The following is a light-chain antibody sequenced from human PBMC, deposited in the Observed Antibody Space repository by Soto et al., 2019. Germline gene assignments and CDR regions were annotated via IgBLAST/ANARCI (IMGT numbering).Light chain of an antibody. CDR2: AAS. V-gene: IGKV1-27*01. CDR1: QGISNY. CDR3: HQYSSGTPFT. Sequence: DIQMTQSPSSLSASVGDRVTITCRASQGISNYLAWYQQKPGKVPKLLIYAASTLQSGLPSRFSGSGSGTDFTLTISSLQPEDVATYNCHQYSSGTPFTFGPGTKVDI. J-gene: IGKJ3*01.